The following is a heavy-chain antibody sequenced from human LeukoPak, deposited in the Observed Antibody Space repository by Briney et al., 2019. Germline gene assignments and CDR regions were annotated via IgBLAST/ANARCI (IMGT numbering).Heavy chain of an antibody. J-gene: IGHJ6*02. CDR1: GGSISSYY. CDR3: ASPGIAAAGTHYYYGMDV. V-gene: IGHV4-59*01. Sequence: SETLSLTCTVSGGSISSYYWSWIRQPPGKGLEWIGYIYYSGSTNYNPSLKSRVTISVDTSKNQFSLKLSSVTAADTAVYYCASPGIAAAGTHYYYGMDVWGQGTTVTVSS. CDR2: IYYSGST. D-gene: IGHD6-13*01.